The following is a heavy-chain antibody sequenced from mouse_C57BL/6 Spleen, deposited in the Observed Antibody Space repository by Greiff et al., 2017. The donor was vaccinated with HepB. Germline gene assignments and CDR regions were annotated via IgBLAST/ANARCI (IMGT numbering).Heavy chain of an antibody. CDR1: GYSFTGYY. D-gene: IGHD1-1*01. CDR2: INPSTGGT. CDR3: ARKDYGSSSDY. Sequence: EVQLQQSGPELVKPGASVKISCKASGYSFTGYYMNWVKQSPEKSLEWIGEINPSTGGTTYNQKFKSKATLTVDTSSSTAYMQLSSLTSEDSAVYYCARKDYGSSSDYWGQGTTLTVSS. J-gene: IGHJ2*01. V-gene: IGHV1-42*01.